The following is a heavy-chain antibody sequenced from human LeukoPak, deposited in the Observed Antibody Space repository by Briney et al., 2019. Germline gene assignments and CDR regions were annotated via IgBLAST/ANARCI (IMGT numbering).Heavy chain of an antibody. D-gene: IGHD3-10*01. CDR2: INPSGGST. V-gene: IGHV1-46*01. Sequence: ASVKVSCKASGYIFTNYYMHWVRQAPGQGLEWMGTINPSGGSTTYAQKFQGRVTMTRDTSTSTVYMELSCLRSEDTAVYYCARDHGSAYYRAPRHWGQGTLVTVSS. CDR1: GYIFTNYY. J-gene: IGHJ4*02. CDR3: ARDHGSAYYRAPRH.